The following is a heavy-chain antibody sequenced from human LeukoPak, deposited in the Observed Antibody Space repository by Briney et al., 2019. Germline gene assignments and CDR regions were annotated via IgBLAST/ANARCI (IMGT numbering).Heavy chain of an antibody. CDR1: GFTFSSYG. CDR3: AREKVYSSSWYISYFDY. J-gene: IGHJ4*02. V-gene: IGHV3-30*19. D-gene: IGHD6-13*01. CDR2: IWYDGSNK. Sequence: GGSLRLSCAASGFTFSSYGMHWVRQAPGKGLEWVAVIWYDGSNKYYADSVKGRFTISRDNSKNTLYLQMNSLRAEDTAVYYCAREKVYSSSWYISYFDYWGQGTLVTVSS.